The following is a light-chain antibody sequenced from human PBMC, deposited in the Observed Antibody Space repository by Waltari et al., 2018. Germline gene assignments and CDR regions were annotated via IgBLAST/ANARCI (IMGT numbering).Light chain of an antibody. V-gene: IGKV1-33*01. CDR1: QDFSNY. CDR3: QQYDNLLHLT. Sequence: DIQMTQSPSSLSASVGDRVTITCQASQDFSNYLNWYQQKPGKAPKLLIYDASNLETGVPSRFIGSGSGTDFTFTISSPQPEDIATYYCQQYDNLLHLTFGGGTKVEIK. J-gene: IGKJ4*01. CDR2: DAS.